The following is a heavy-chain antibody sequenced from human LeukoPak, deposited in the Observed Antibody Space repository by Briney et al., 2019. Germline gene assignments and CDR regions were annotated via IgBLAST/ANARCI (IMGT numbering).Heavy chain of an antibody. V-gene: IGHV1-18*01. J-gene: IGHJ5*02. CDR3: ARVNVLLWFGELLNPNWFDP. CDR2: ISAYNGNT. CDR1: GYTFTSYG. Sequence: ASVKVSCKASGYTFTSYGISWVRQAPGQGLEWMGWISAYNGNTNYAQKLQGRVTMTTDTSTSTAYMELRSPRSDDTAVYYCARVNVLLWFGELLNPNWFDPWGQGTLVTVSS. D-gene: IGHD3-10*01.